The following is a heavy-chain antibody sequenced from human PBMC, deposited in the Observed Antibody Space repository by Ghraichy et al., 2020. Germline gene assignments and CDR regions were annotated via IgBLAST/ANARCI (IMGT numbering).Heavy chain of an antibody. CDR3: AKPSVAAAGTKSGLDC. CDR2: INSDGSST. J-gene: IGHJ4*02. Sequence: GGSLRLSCAASGLSFSDYGMSWVRQAPGKGLEWVSAINSDGSSTYYADSVKGRFTISRDNSRNALFLQMSSLTAEDTALYYCAKPSVAAAGTKSGLDCWGQGTLVTVSS. D-gene: IGHD6-13*01. CDR1: GLSFSDYG. V-gene: IGHV3-23*01.